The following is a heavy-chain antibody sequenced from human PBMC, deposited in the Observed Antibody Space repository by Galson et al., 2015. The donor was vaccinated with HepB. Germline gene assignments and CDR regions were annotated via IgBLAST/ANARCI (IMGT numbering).Heavy chain of an antibody. CDR1: GFTFSSYD. CDR3: ARGRPQHYYGSGIVGGWFDP. V-gene: IGHV3-13*01. D-gene: IGHD3-10*01. J-gene: IGHJ5*02. CDR2: IGTAGDT. Sequence: SLRLSCAASGFTFSSYDMHWVRQATGKGLEWVSAIGTAGDTYYPGSVKGRFTISRGNAKNSLYLQMNSLRAGDTAVYYCARGRPQHYYGSGIVGGWFDPWGQGTLVTVSS.